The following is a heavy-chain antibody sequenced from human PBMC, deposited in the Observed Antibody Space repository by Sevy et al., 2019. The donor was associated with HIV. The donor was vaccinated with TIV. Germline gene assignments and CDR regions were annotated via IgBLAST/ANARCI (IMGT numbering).Heavy chain of an antibody. V-gene: IGHV4-38-2*01. J-gene: IGHJ4*02. CDR2: IYHSGST. D-gene: IGHD3-10*01. CDR1: GYSISSGYY. Sequence: SETLSLTCAVSGYSISSGYYWGWIRQPPGKGLEWIGSIYHSGSTYYNPSLKSRVTISVDTSKNQFSLKLSSVTAADTAVYYCARMYDSGSYHFDYWGQGTLVTVSS. CDR3: ARMYDSGSYHFDY.